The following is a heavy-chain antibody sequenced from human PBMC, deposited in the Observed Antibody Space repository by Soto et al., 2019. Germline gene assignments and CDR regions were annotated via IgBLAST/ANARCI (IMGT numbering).Heavy chain of an antibody. D-gene: IGHD3-22*01. J-gene: IGHJ4*02. CDR3: AIDYYDSSGWGY. CDR2: INPTDGST. Sequence: QVQLVQSGAEVKKPGASVKVSCKASGYTFTSYNVHWVRQAPGLGLEWMGIINPTDGSTNYAQKFQGRVTMTRDSSTSTVYMELSSLRSEDTAVYYCAIDYYDSSGWGYWGQGTLVTVSS. V-gene: IGHV1-46*01. CDR1: GYTFTSYN.